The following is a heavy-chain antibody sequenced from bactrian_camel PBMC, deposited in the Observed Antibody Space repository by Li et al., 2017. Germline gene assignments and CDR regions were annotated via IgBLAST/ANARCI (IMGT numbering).Heavy chain of an antibody. CDR1: GLQIINAD. J-gene: IGHJ6*01. V-gene: IGHV3S55*01. CDR3: ATDLHGGSWYGEFGY. CDR2: MRDDGSA. Sequence: HVQLVESGGGSVQTGGSLKLSCDVFGLQIINADMGWYRQAPGSKCEEVSRMRDDGSAYYLDSVKGRFTISRDNTKNTLYLQINSLKTEDTAVYYCATDLHGGSWYGEFGYWGQGTQVTVS. D-gene: IGHD6*01.